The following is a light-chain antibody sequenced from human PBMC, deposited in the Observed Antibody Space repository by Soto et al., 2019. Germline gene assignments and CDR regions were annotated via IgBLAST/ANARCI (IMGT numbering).Light chain of an antibody. J-gene: IGKJ3*01. CDR1: QIISSY. V-gene: IGKV1-39*01. Sequence: DIQMTQSPSSLSASVGDRVTITCRASQIISSYLNWYQQKPGKAPKLLIYAASSLHSGVPSRFSGSGSGTDFTLTIVNLQPEDFATYFCQQSFSTPFTFGPGTKLDI. CDR2: AAS. CDR3: QQSFSTPFT.